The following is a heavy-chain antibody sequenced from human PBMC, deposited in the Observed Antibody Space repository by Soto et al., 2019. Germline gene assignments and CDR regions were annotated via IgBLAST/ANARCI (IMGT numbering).Heavy chain of an antibody. CDR1: GGTFSSYT. V-gene: IGHV1-69*02. J-gene: IGHJ4*02. CDR3: AGGAYDILTGEFDY. CDR2: IIPILGIA. Sequence: QVQLVQSGAEVKKPGSSVKVSCKASGGTFSSYTISWVRQAPGQGLEWMGRIIPILGIANYAQKFQGRVTSTADKSTSTAYVELRSMRSEDTAVYYCAGGAYDILTGEFDYWGQGTLVTVSS. D-gene: IGHD3-9*01.